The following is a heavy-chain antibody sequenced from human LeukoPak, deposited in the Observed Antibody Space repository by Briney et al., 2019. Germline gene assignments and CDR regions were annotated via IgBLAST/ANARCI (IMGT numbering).Heavy chain of an antibody. J-gene: IGHJ3*02. CDR2: ISSSGSA. CDR3: ARASLGAFDI. V-gene: IGHV4-39*01. D-gene: IGHD3-16*01. Sequence: SETLSLTCTVSGGSITSSNYYWGWIHQPPGKGLEWIGSISSSGSAFYNSPLKSRVTIFRDTSKNQFSLKVNSVTAADTAVYYCARASLGAFDIWGQGTKVTVS. CDR1: GGSITSSNYY.